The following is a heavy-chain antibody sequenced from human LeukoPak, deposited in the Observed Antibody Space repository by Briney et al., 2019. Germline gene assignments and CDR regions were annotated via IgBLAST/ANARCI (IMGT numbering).Heavy chain of an antibody. CDR2: ISYDGSNK. Sequence: PGRSLRLSWAASGFTFSSYAMHWVRQAPGKGLEWVAVISYDGSNKYYADSVKGRFTISRDNSKNTLYLQMNSLRAEDTAVYYCARGGMTTANYWGQGTLVTVSS. CDR1: GFTFSSYA. D-gene: IGHD4-11*01. CDR3: ARGGMTTANY. V-gene: IGHV3-30-3*01. J-gene: IGHJ4*02.